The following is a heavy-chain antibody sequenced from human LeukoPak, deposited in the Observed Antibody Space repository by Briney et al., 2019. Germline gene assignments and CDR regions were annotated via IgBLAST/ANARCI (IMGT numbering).Heavy chain of an antibody. CDR3: ARTPLYSSGWYHTDY. CDR2: IDPSDSYT. CDR1: GYSFTSYW. J-gene: IGHJ4*02. V-gene: IGHV5-10-1*01. Sequence: GESLKISCQGSGYSFTSYWISWVRQMPGKGLEWMGRIDPSDSYTNYSPSFPGHVTISADKSISTAYLQWSSLKASDTAMYYCARTPLYSSGWYHTDYWGQGTLVTVSS. D-gene: IGHD6-19*01.